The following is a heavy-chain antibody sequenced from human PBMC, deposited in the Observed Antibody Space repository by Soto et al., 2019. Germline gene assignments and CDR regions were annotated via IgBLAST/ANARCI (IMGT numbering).Heavy chain of an antibody. J-gene: IGHJ5*02. CDR3: ARDRVYEDGGSSGGT. CDR2: IIPIFGTA. CDR1: GGTFSSYA. V-gene: IGHV1-69*06. D-gene: IGHD1-26*01. Sequence: QVQLVQSGAEVKKPGSSVKVSCKASGGTFSSYAISWVRQAPGQGLEWMGGIIPIFGTANYAQKFHGRVTSTADKPTSTAYMELSSLRSEDTAVYYCARDRVYEDGGSSGGTWGQGTLVTVSS.